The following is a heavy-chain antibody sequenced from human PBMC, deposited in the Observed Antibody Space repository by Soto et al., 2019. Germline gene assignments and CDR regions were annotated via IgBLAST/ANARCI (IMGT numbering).Heavy chain of an antibody. Sequence: QVQLQESGPGLVKPSGPLSLTCDVSGASIRSDKWWSWVRQSPGRGLEWIGEIHHRGTTNCNPSLKSRVTISVEKSKNQLSLEMTSLTAADTAIYYCARGGDWKFDFWGQGSLVTVSS. CDR1: GASIRSDKW. CDR3: ARGGDWKFDF. D-gene: IGHD2-21*02. CDR2: IHHRGTT. V-gene: IGHV4-4*02. J-gene: IGHJ4*02.